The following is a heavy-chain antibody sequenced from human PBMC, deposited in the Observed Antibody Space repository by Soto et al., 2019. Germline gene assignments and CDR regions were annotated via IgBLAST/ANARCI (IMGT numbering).Heavy chain of an antibody. CDR1: GFRFSDYY. Sequence: GGSLRLSCAASGFRFSDYYMSWIRQAPGKGLEWVSYIRSSDNTRYYADSVKGRFTISRDNVKNSLYLQKNSLRAEDTAVYYCARGNALYDYWGQGILVTVSS. CDR3: ARGNALYDY. J-gene: IGHJ4*02. D-gene: IGHD2-2*01. CDR2: IRSSDNTR. V-gene: IGHV3-11*01.